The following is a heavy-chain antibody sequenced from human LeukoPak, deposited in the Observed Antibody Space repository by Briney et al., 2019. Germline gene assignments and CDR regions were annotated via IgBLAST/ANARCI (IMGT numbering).Heavy chain of an antibody. J-gene: IGHJ4*02. Sequence: GGSLRLSCAVSGITLSNYGMSWVRQAPGKGLEWVAGISDSGGSTKYADSVKDRFTIARDNRKNTLYLQMNSLRAEDTAVYFCAKGSAAMDFWGQGTLVTVSS. CDR1: GITLSNYG. CDR2: ISDSGGST. CDR3: AKGSAAMDF. D-gene: IGHD6-25*01. V-gene: IGHV3-23*01.